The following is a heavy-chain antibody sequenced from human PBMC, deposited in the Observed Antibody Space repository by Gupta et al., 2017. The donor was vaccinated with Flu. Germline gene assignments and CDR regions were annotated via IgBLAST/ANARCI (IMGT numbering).Heavy chain of an antibody. Sequence: YGGSCSGYYWSWIRQPPGKGLEWIGEINHSGSTNYNPSLKSRVTISVDTSKNQFSLKLSSVTAADTAVYYCARGRGSYGYWGQGTLVTVSS. D-gene: IGHD1-26*01. CDR3: ARGRGSYGY. J-gene: IGHJ4*02. CDR2: INHSGST. CDR1: GGSCSGYY. V-gene: IGHV4-34*01.